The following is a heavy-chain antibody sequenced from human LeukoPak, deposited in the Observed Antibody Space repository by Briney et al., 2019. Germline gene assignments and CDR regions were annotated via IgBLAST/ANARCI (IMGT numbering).Heavy chain of an antibody. J-gene: IGHJ4*02. CDR3: ARARDTAIHY. V-gene: IGHV4-31*03. Sequence: SETLSLTCTVSGGSISSGGFYWGWIRQHPGKGLEWIGYIYYSGSTNYNPSLKSRVITSVDTSKNQFSLKLSSVTAADTAVYYCARARDTAIHYWGQGTLVTVSS. D-gene: IGHD5-18*01. CDR2: IYYSGST. CDR1: GGSISSGGFY.